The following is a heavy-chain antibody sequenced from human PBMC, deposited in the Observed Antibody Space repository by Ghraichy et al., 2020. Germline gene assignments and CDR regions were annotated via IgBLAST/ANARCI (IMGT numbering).Heavy chain of an antibody. V-gene: IGHV3-7*03. Sequence: GGSLRLSCAASGFTFSSYWMSWVRQAPGKGLEWVANIKQDGSEKYYVDSVKGRFTISRDNAKNSLYLQMNSLRAEDTAVYYCARGRHQRFYYYYMDVWGKGTTVTVSS. CDR3: ARGRHQRFYYYYMDV. CDR2: IKQDGSEK. J-gene: IGHJ6*03. D-gene: IGHD4-17*01. CDR1: GFTFSSYW.